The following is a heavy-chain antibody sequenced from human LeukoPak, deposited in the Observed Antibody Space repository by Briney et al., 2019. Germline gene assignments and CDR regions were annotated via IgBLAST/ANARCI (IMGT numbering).Heavy chain of an antibody. CDR3: ARVGPWVNPDYYYYYMDV. D-gene: IGHD1-14*01. CDR2: ISSRSSYI. Sequence: GGSLRLSCAASRFTFSSYSTNWVRRAPGKGLEWVSSISSRSSYIYYADSVKGRFTISRDNAKNSPYLQINSLRAEDTAVYYCARVGPWVNPDYYYYYMDVWGKGTTVTVSS. J-gene: IGHJ6*03. CDR1: RFTFSSYS. V-gene: IGHV3-21*01.